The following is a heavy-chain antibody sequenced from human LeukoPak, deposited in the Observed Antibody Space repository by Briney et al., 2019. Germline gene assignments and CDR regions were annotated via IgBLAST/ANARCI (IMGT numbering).Heavy chain of an antibody. CDR2: IKSKTDGGTT. J-gene: IGHJ4*02. Sequence: PGGSLRLSCAASGFTFSSYTMHWVRQAPGKGLEWVGRIKSKTDGGTTDYAAPVKGRFTISRDDSKNTLYLQMNSLKTEDTAVYYCTTDSNYAGSYYFDYWGQGTLVTVSS. CDR3: TTDSNYAGSYYFDY. CDR1: GFTFSSYT. V-gene: IGHV3-15*01. D-gene: IGHD4-11*01.